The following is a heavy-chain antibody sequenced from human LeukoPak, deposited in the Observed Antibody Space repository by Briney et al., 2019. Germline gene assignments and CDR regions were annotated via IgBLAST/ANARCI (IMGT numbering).Heavy chain of an antibody. CDR2: INPSGGST. D-gene: IGHD6-13*01. V-gene: IGHV1-46*01. CDR1: GYTFTSYY. Sequence: ASVKVSCKASGYTFTSYYMHWVRQAPGQGLEWMGIINPSGGSTSYAQKFQGRVTMTRDMFTSTVYMELSSLRSEDTAVYYCARVMAAAGAGFDYWGQGTLVTVSS. CDR3: ARVMAAAGAGFDY. J-gene: IGHJ4*02.